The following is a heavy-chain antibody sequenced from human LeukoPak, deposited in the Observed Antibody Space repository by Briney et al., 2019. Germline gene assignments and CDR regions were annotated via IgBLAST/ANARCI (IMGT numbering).Heavy chain of an antibody. CDR3: ARVRLRYFDWLRGRDNDYSDY. CDR2: INPNSGGT. CDR1: GYTFTGYY. D-gene: IGHD3-9*01. Sequence: ASVKVSCKASGYTFTGYYMHWVRQAPGQGLEWMGRINPNSGGTNYAQKFQGGVTMTRDTSISTAYMELSRLRSDDTAVYYCARVRLRYFDWLRGRDNDYSDYWGQGTLVTVSS. V-gene: IGHV1-2*06. J-gene: IGHJ4*02.